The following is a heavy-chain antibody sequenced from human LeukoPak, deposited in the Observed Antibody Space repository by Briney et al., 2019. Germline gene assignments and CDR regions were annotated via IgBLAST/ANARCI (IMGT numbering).Heavy chain of an antibody. Sequence: SETLSLTCTVSGDSINDYYWGWIRQPPGKGLEWIGYIYYSGRTKYNPSLQSRVTISVDTSKNQFSLKLSSVPAADTAVDYCARRRAEGGSNGHYNWFDPWGQGTLVTVSS. CDR1: GDSINDYY. CDR3: ARRRAEGGSNGHYNWFDP. V-gene: IGHV4-59*08. D-gene: IGHD6-13*01. J-gene: IGHJ5*02. CDR2: IYYSGRT.